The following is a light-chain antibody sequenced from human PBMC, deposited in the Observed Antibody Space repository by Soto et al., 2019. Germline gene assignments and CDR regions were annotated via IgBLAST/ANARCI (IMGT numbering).Light chain of an antibody. CDR2: GAS. V-gene: IGKV3-15*01. Sequence: EIVMTQSPSSLSVSAGERVTLSCKASQGVSSNLDWYQQKPGKAPRLLIYGASTMATGVPARFSGSGSGTDFTLTISSLQSEDFALYYCQHYNNLPRTFGQGTKVEIK. J-gene: IGKJ1*01. CDR3: QHYNNLPRT. CDR1: QGVSSN.